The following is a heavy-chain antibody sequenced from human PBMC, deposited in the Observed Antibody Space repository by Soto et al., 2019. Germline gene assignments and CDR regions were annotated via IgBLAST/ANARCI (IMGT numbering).Heavy chain of an antibody. V-gene: IGHV1-69*01. D-gene: IGHD6-19*01. CDR2: IIPIFGTA. CDR3: ASGYSSGLFDY. J-gene: IGHJ4*02. CDR1: GGTFSSHE. Sequence: QVQLVQSGAEVKKPGSSVKVSCKASGGTFSSHEISWVRQAPGQGLEWMGGIIPIFGTANYAQKFQGRVMIAADESTITAYMELSSLRSEDTAVYYYASGYSSGLFDYWGQGTLVTVSS.